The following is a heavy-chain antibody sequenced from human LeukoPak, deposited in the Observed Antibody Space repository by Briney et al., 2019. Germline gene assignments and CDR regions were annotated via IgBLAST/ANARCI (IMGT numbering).Heavy chain of an antibody. D-gene: IGHD2-2*01. CDR1: GFTFSTFA. Sequence: GGSLRLSCAASGFTFSTFAMSWVRQAPGKGLEWVSDISGSGDRTDYADSVKGRFTISRDNSKNTLYLQMNSLRAEDTAVYYCARDRDLGYCSSTSCYPEYFQHWGQGTLVTVSS. V-gene: IGHV3-23*01. J-gene: IGHJ1*01. CDR3: ARDRDLGYCSSTSCYPEYFQH. CDR2: ISGSGDRT.